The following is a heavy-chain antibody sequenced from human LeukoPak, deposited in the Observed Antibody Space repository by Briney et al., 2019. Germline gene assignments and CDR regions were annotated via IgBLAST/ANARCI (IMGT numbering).Heavy chain of an antibody. CDR1: GFTFSYFW. D-gene: IGHD4-17*01. V-gene: IGHV3-74*01. CDR3: ARDFDGPRASDY. CDR2: TNTDGSYS. Sequence: GGSLRLSCAASGFTFSYFWMHWFRQTPGKGLVWVSCTNTDGSYSSYADSVKGRITISRDNVRNTLYLQMSSLRAEDSAVYYCARDFDGPRASDYWGQGISVTVSS. J-gene: IGHJ4*02.